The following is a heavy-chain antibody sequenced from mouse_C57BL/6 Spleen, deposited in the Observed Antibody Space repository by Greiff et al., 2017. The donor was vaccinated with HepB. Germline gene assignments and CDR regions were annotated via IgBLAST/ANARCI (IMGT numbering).Heavy chain of an antibody. D-gene: IGHD4-1*01. CDR2: INPSTGGT. CDR3: ARSANWDGFAY. V-gene: IGHV1-42*01. CDR1: GYSFTGYY. Sequence: EVQLQQSGPELVKPGASVKISCKASGYSFTGYYMNWVKQSPEKSLEWIGEINPSTGGTTYNQKFKAKATLTVDKSSSTAYMQLKSLTSEDSAVYYCARSANWDGFAYWGQGTLVTVSA. J-gene: IGHJ3*01.